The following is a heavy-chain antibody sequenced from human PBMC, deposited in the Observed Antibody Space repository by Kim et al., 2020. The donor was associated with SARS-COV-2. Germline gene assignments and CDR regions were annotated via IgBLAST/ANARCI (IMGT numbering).Heavy chain of an antibody. Sequence: ASVKVSCKASGYTFINYVMHWVRQAPGQRPEWMGLISIGNDNTKFSQKFQGRVTITRDPSASTAYMELTSLTSEDTAIYYCVRGSGWAFDYWGQETLVTVAS. CDR2: ISIGNDNT. V-gene: IGHV1-3*04. J-gene: IGHJ4*02. CDR1: GYTFINYV. CDR3: VRGSGWAFDY. D-gene: IGHD6-19*01.